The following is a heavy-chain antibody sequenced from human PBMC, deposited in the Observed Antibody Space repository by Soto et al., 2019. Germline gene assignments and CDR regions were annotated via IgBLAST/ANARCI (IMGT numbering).Heavy chain of an antibody. V-gene: IGHV5-51*01. CDR2: IYPGDSDT. Sequence: GESLKISCKGSGYSFTSYWIGWVRQMPGKGLEWMGIIYPGDSDTRYSPSFQGQVTISADKSISTAYLQWSSLKASDTAMYYCARSGPYYYDSSAAAFDIWGQGTMVTVS. CDR3: ARSGPYYYDSSAAAFDI. CDR1: GYSFTSYW. J-gene: IGHJ3*02. D-gene: IGHD3-22*01.